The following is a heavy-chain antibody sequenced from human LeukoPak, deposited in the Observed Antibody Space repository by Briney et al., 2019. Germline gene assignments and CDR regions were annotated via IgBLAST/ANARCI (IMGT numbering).Heavy chain of an antibody. D-gene: IGHD4-17*01. J-gene: IGHJ4*02. V-gene: IGHV4-30-2*01. CDR3: ARGYGDFFIDY. Sequence: SETLSLTCAVSGGSISSGGYCWSWIRQPPGKGLEWIGYIYHSGSTYYNPSLKSRVTISVDRSKNQFSLKLSSVTAADTAVYYCARGYGDFFIDYWGQGTLVTVSS. CDR1: GGSISSGGYC. CDR2: IYHSGST.